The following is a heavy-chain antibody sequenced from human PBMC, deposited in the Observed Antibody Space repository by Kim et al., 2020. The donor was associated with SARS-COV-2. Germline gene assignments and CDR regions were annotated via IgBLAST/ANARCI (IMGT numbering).Heavy chain of an antibody. CDR2: ITPIDAFT. V-gene: IGHV1-46*01. CDR3: ARGNTDWSFDY. D-gene: IGHD3-9*01. Sequence: ASVKVSCKASGYTFTSHKIHWVRQAPGQGLEWMGIITPIDAFTSYAQKFQGRVTMTSDTSTSTVDMELSSLRSEDTAVYYCARGNTDWSFDYWGQGALVTVSS. CDR1: GYTFTSHK. J-gene: IGHJ4*02.